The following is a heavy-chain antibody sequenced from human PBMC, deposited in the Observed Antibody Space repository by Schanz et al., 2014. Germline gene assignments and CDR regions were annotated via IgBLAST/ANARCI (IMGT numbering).Heavy chain of an antibody. V-gene: IGHV3-21*01. D-gene: IGHD5-12*01. CDR3: ANPSGYSDYGTYFDF. J-gene: IGHJ4*02. Sequence: EVQLVESGGGLVQPGGSLRLSCAASGFTFSSYAMSWVRQAPGKGLEWVSSISSSGSYIHYADSVKGRFTISRDNAKNTLYLQMNSLRAEDTAVYYCANPSGYSDYGTYFDFWGQGTLVTDSS. CDR2: ISSSGSYI. CDR1: GFTFSSYA.